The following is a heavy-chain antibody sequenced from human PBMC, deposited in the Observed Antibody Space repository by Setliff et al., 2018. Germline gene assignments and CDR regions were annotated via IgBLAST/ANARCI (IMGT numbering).Heavy chain of an antibody. J-gene: IGHJ3*02. Sequence: GGSLRLSCAASGFTFSDYYMSWIRQAPGKGLEWVSYISSSGSTIYYADSVKGRFTISRDNAKNSLYLQMNSLRAEDTAVYYCARDSVLRYFEWLLYTPDAFDIWGQGTMVTVSS. V-gene: IGHV3-11*04. CDR2: ISSSGSTI. CDR1: GFTFSDYY. D-gene: IGHD3-9*01. CDR3: ARDSVLRYFEWLLYTPDAFDI.